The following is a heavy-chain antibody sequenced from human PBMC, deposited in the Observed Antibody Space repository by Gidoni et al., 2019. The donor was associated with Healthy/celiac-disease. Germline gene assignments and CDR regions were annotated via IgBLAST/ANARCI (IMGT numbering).Heavy chain of an antibody. CDR3: ARLGCSGGSCYWFDP. D-gene: IGHD2-15*01. CDR1: GGSFSGYY. Sequence: QVQLQQWGAGLLKPSEPLSLTCAVYGGSFSGYYWSWIRQPPGKGLEWIGEINHSGSTNYNPSLKSRVTISVDTSKNQFSLKLSSVTAADTAVYYCARLGCSGGSCYWFDPWGQGTLVTVSS. V-gene: IGHV4-34*01. CDR2: INHSGST. J-gene: IGHJ5*02.